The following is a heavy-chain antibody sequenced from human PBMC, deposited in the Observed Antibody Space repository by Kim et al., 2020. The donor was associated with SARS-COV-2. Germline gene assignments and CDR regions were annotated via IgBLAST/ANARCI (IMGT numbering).Heavy chain of an antibody. Sequence: ASVKVSCKASGYTFTSYDINWVRQATGQGLEWMGWMNPNSGNTGYAQKFQGRVTMTRNTSISTAYMELSSLRSEDTAVYYCARGSGLYRYSGSYYTFDYWGQGTLVTVSS. CDR3: ARGSGLYRYSGSYYTFDY. V-gene: IGHV1-8*01. CDR1: GYTFTSYD. J-gene: IGHJ4*02. D-gene: IGHD1-26*01. CDR2: MNPNSGNT.